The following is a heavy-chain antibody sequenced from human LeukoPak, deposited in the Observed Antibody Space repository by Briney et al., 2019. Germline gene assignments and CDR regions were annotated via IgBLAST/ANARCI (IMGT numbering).Heavy chain of an antibody. Sequence: GGSLRLSCAASGFTFSNYNMNWVRRAPGKGLEWVSSISSSSSYIYYADSVKGRFTISRDNANNSLYLQMNSLRAEDTTVYYCARGDPGGMDYWGQGTLVTVSS. CDR1: GFTFSNYN. V-gene: IGHV3-21*01. J-gene: IGHJ4*02. CDR3: ARGDPGGMDY. CDR2: ISSSSSYI. D-gene: IGHD3-16*01.